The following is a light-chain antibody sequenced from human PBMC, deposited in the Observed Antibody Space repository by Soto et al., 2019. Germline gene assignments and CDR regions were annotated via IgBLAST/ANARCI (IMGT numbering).Light chain of an antibody. V-gene: IGKV3-15*01. J-gene: IGKJ4*01. CDR1: QSISNN. CDR2: DAS. Sequence: EIMMTQSPAALSVSPGERATLSCRANQSISNNLAWYQQRPGQAPRLLIYDASTRATGIPARFSGSGSGTDFSLTISSLQSEDFAVYHCQQYNKWPLTFGGGTKVEIK. CDR3: QQYNKWPLT.